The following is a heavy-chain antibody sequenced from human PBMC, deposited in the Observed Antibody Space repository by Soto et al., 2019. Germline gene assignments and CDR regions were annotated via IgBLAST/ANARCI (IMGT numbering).Heavy chain of an antibody. Sequence: EVQLVESGGGLVQPGRSLRLSCAASGFTFDDYAMHWVRQAPRKGLEWVSGINWNSGRLVYADSVKGRITISRANAKNSLYLQINSLRAEDTALYYCAKGGNRHYDFWSDYWGQGTLVTVSS. CDR1: GFTFDDYA. CDR3: AKGGNRHYDFWSDY. V-gene: IGHV3-9*01. CDR2: INWNSGRL. J-gene: IGHJ4*02. D-gene: IGHD3-3*01.